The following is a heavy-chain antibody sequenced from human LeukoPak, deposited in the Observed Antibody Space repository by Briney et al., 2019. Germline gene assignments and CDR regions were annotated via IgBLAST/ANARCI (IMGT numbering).Heavy chain of an antibody. D-gene: IGHD3-9*01. CDR3: ARLGTYYDILTGHYDY. CDR1: GFTFSSYA. V-gene: IGHV3-64*01. Sequence: GGSLRLSCAASGFTFSSYAMHWVHQAPGKGLEYVSAISSNGGSTYYANSVKGRFTISRDNSKNTLYLQMGSLRAEDMAVYYCARLGTYYDILTGHYDYWGQGTLVTVSS. J-gene: IGHJ4*02. CDR2: ISSNGGST.